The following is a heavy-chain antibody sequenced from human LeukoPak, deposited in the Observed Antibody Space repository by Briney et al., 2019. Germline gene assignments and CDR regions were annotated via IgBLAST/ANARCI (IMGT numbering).Heavy chain of an antibody. D-gene: IGHD3-22*01. Sequence: GASVKVSCRASGYTFTGYYMHWIRQAPGQGLEWMGWINPNSGRTNYAQKFQGRVTMTSDTPISTAYMDLSRLRSDDTALYCCARGTYYDSSAYSGVRLFDYWGQGTLVTVSS. J-gene: IGHJ4*02. CDR2: INPNSGRT. CDR1: GYTFTGYY. V-gene: IGHV1-2*02. CDR3: ARGTYYDSSAYSGVRLFDY.